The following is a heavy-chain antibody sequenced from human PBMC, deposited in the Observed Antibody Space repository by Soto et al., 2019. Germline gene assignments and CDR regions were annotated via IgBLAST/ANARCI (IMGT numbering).Heavy chain of an antibody. CDR3: AKSLNGYYDFWSGYPSAFDI. V-gene: IGHV1-2*02. J-gene: IGHJ3*02. D-gene: IGHD3-3*01. Sequence: ASVKVSCKASGYTFTGYYMHWVRQAPGQGLEWMGWINPNSGGTNYAQKFQGRVTMTRNTSISTAYMELSSLRSEDTAVYYCAKSLNGYYDFWSGYPSAFDIWGQGTMVTVSS. CDR1: GYTFTGYY. CDR2: INPNSGGT.